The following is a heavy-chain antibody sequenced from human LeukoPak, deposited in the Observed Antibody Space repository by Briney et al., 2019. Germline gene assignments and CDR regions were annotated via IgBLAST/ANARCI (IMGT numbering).Heavy chain of an antibody. CDR3: AREDPQTTVPEGMDV. CDR2: ICYSGST. CDR1: GGSISSYC. J-gene: IGHJ6*02. D-gene: IGHD4-17*01. Sequence: SETLCLTCTASGGSISSYCWNWIRQSPGKGLEWIAYICYSGSTNYNPSLKSRVTISVDTSKNQFSLQLRSVTAADTAVYYCAREDPQTTVPEGMDVWGQGTTVTVSS. V-gene: IGHV4-59*01.